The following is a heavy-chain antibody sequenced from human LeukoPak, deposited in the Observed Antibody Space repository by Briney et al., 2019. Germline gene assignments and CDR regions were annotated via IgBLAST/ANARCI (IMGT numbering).Heavy chain of an antibody. J-gene: IGHJ2*01. Sequence: ASVKVSCKASGYTFTNYDINWVRQATGQGLEWMGWISAYNGNTNYAQKLQGRVTMTTDTSTSTAYMELRSLRSDDTAVYYCARDRRVCSGGSCYSGFWYFDLWGRGTLVTVSS. D-gene: IGHD2-15*01. CDR3: ARDRRVCSGGSCYSGFWYFDL. CDR2: ISAYNGNT. CDR1: GYTFTNYD. V-gene: IGHV1-18*01.